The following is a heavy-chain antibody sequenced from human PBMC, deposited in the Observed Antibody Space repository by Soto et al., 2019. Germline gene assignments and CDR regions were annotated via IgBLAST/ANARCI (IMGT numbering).Heavy chain of an antibody. CDR2: IVVGSGNT. Sequence: ASVKVSCKASGFTFTSSAMQWVRQARGQRLEWIGWIVVGSGNTNYAQKFQERVTITRDMSTSTAYMELSSLRSEDTAVYYCAAARRIAVASGLPDAFDIWGQGTMVIV. J-gene: IGHJ3*02. CDR3: AAARRIAVASGLPDAFDI. D-gene: IGHD6-19*01. CDR1: GFTFTSSA. V-gene: IGHV1-58*02.